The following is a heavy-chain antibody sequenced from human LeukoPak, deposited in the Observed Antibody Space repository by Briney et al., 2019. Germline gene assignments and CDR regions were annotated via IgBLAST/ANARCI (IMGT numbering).Heavy chain of an antibody. V-gene: IGHV3-23*01. CDR2: ISGITTNT. D-gene: IGHD1-26*01. Sequence: GGSLRLSCEASGFAFSFYAMSWLRQPPGKGLEWVSLISGITTNTYYADSVKGRFTISRDNSKNTLDLQMNSLRAEDTAGYYCAKHLLVGGTRGAYAFDIWGRGTMVTVSS. CDR1: GFAFSFYA. J-gene: IGHJ3*02. CDR3: AKHLLVGGTRGAYAFDI.